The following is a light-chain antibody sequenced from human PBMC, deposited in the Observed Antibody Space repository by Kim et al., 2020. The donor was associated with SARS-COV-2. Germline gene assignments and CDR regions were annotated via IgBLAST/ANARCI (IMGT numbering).Light chain of an antibody. Sequence: QSALTQPPSASGSPGQSVTISCTGTSSDVGRYNFVSWYQMYPGKAPKLMIYEVTKRPSGIPDRFSGSKSGNTASLTVSGLQAEDEADYYCSSYADTNLLLFGGGTKLTVL. CDR1: SSDVGRYNF. CDR3: SSYADTNLLL. V-gene: IGLV2-8*01. CDR2: EVT. J-gene: IGLJ2*01.